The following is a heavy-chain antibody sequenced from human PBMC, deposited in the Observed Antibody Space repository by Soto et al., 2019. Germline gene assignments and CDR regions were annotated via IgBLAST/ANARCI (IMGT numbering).Heavy chain of an antibody. Sequence: ASVKVSCKASGYTFTSSAMHWVRQAPGQRPEWMGWINAGNGNTKYSQKFQGRVTITRDTSASTAYMELSSLRSEDTAVYYCARGGDCSGGSCYDAFDIWGQGTMVTVSS. J-gene: IGHJ3*02. CDR3: ARGGDCSGGSCYDAFDI. V-gene: IGHV1-3*01. CDR1: GYTFTSSA. D-gene: IGHD2-15*01. CDR2: INAGNGNT.